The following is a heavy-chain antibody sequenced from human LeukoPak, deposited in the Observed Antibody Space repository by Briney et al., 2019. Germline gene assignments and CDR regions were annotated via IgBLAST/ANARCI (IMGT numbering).Heavy chain of an antibody. CDR2: IIPIFGTA. D-gene: IGHD3-22*01. Sequence: SVKVSXKASGGTFSSYAISWVRQAPGQGLEWMGRIIPIFGTANYAQKFQGRVTITTDESTSTAYVELSSLRSEDTAVYYCARDNYDSSGYYDYWGQGTLVTVSS. V-gene: IGHV1-69*05. J-gene: IGHJ4*02. CDR3: ARDNYDSSGYYDY. CDR1: GGTFSSYA.